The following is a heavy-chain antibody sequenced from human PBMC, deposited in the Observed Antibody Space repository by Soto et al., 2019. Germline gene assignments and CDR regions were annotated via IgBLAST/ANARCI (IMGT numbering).Heavy chain of an antibody. J-gene: IGHJ4*02. D-gene: IGHD6-13*01. CDR2: IYYSGST. CDR1: GGSISGGGYY. Sequence: SETLSLTCSVSGGSISGGGYYWIWVRQHPGKGLEWIGYIYYSGSTYYNPSLKSRVTISVDTSKNQFSLKLSSVTAADTAVYYCARVAAAEVYYFDYWGQGTLVTVSS. CDR3: ARVAAAEVYYFDY. V-gene: IGHV4-31*03.